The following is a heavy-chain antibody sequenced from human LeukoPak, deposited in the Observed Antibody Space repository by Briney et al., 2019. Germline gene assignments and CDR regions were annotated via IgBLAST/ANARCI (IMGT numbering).Heavy chain of an antibody. Sequence: EASVKVSCKASGYTFTSYDINWVRQATGQGLEWMGWMNPNSGNTGYAQKLQGRVTMTRNTSISTAYMELSSLRSEDTAVYYCARVYYDFWSGYCMDVWGKGTTVTVSS. J-gene: IGHJ6*03. CDR3: ARVYYDFWSGYCMDV. CDR2: MNPNSGNT. D-gene: IGHD3-3*01. CDR1: GYTFTSYD. V-gene: IGHV1-8*01.